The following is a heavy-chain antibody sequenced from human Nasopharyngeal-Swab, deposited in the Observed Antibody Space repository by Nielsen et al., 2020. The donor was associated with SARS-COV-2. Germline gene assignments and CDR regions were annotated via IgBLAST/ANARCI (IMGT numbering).Heavy chain of an antibody. V-gene: IGHV3-48*03. CDR1: GLPFSSYE. D-gene: IGHD3-10*01. CDR2: ISRFAGTI. Sequence: GSLKISCVVSGLPFSSYEMNWVRQAPGKGLEWVSHISRFAGTIWYADSVKGRFTISRDNAKNSMYLQMNSLTADDTGVYYCTTDDPGIREFAHWGQGTLVTVSS. J-gene: IGHJ4*02. CDR3: TTDDPGIREFAH.